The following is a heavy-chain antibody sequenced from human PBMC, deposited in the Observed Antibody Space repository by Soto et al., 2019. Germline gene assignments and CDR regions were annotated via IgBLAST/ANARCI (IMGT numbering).Heavy chain of an antibody. V-gene: IGHV5-10-1*01. J-gene: IGHJ6*02. Sequence: PGESLKISCKGSGYSFTSYWISWVRQMPGKGLEWMGRIDPSDSYTNYSPSFQGHVTISADKSINTAYLQWSSLKASDTAMYYCASGTIAAVNYYYGMDVWGQGTTVTVSS. CDR3: ASGTIAAVNYYYGMDV. CDR2: IDPSDSYT. CDR1: GYSFTSYW. D-gene: IGHD6-13*01.